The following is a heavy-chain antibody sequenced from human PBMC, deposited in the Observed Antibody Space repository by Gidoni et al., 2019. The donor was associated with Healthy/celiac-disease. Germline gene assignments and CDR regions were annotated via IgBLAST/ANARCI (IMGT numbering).Heavy chain of an antibody. CDR3: ARGFTKVWNYGDYYMDV. D-gene: IGHD1-7*01. CDR2: IKQDGSEK. J-gene: IGHJ6*03. Sequence: SWAASGFTFSSDWMSWVRQAPGKGLEWVANIKQDGSEKYYVDSGKGRFTISRDNAKNSLYLQMNSLRAEDTAVYYCARGFTKVWNYGDYYMDVWGKGTTVTVSS. CDR1: GFTFSSDW. V-gene: IGHV3-7*03.